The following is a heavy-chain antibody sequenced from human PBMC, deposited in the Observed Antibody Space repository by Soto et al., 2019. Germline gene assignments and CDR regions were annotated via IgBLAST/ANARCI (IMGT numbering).Heavy chain of an antibody. CDR1: CGTFSFYF. Sequence: LSLTFAVSCGTFSFYFWSWVRQPPGKGLEWIGEIEHNGNNNINPSLKSRVTISVDTSKNQISLNLTSVTGADTAVYYCARDFRYFPYWGQGTLVTVSS. CDR3: ARDFRYFPY. CDR2: IEHNGNN. V-gene: IGHV4-34*01. D-gene: IGHD3-10*01. J-gene: IGHJ4*02.